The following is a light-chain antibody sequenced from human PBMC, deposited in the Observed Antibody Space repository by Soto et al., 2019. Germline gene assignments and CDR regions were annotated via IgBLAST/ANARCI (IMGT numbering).Light chain of an antibody. CDR3: CSYTTSNTRQIV. CDR1: RSDVGGYNY. Sequence: QSVLNQPASVSGSPGQSITISCTGTRSDVGGYNYVSWYQQQPGKAPKFMIYDVTNRTSGVSNRFSGSKSGNTASLTISGLQAEDEADYYCCSYTTSNTRQIVFGTGTKVTVL. J-gene: IGLJ1*01. V-gene: IGLV2-14*01. CDR2: DVT.